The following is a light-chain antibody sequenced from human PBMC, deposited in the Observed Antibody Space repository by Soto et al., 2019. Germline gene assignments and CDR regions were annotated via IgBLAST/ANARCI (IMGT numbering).Light chain of an antibody. Sequence: QPVLTQSPSASASLGASVKLTCTLSSGHSSYAIAWHQQQPEKGPRYLMKLSSDGSHSKGDGIPDRFSGSSSGAERYLTISSLQSDDEDDYYCQTWDTGARVVFGGGTKVTVL. J-gene: IGLJ2*01. CDR3: QTWDTGARVV. CDR2: LSSDGSH. V-gene: IGLV4-69*01. CDR1: SGHSSYA.